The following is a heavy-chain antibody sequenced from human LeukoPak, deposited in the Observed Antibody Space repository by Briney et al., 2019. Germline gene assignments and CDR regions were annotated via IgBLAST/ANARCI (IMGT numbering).Heavy chain of an antibody. J-gene: IGHJ5*02. Sequence: GASVKVSCKASGYTFTSYGISWVRQAPGQGLEWMGWISAYNGNTNYAQKLQGRVTMTTDTSTSTAYMELRSLRSDDTAVYYCARDTKTTGSNNWFDPWGQGTLVTVSS. D-gene: IGHD4-11*01. CDR1: GYTFTSYG. CDR3: ARDTKTTGSNNWFDP. V-gene: IGHV1-18*01. CDR2: ISAYNGNT.